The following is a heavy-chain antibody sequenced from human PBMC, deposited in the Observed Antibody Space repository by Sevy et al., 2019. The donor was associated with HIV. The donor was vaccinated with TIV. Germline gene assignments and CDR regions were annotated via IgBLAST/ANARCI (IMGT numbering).Heavy chain of an antibody. Sequence: GGSLRLSCAASGFTFSSYGMHWVRQAPGKGLEWVAVISYDGSNKYYADSVKGRFTISRDNSKNTLYLQMNSLRAEDTAGYYCAKSPQAGFYYGMDVWGQGTTVTVSS. V-gene: IGHV3-30*18. CDR2: ISYDGSNK. J-gene: IGHJ6*02. CDR1: GFTFSSYG. CDR3: AKSPQAGFYYGMDV.